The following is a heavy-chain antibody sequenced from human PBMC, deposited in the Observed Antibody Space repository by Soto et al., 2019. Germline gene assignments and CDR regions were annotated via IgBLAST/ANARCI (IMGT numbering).Heavy chain of an antibody. CDR2: IDPSDSYT. CDR3: ARVSYCGGDCYTNWFDP. Sequence: GESLKISCKGSGYSFTSYWISWVRQMPGKGLEWMGRIDPSDSYTNYSPSFQGHVTISADKSISTAYLQWSSLKASDTAMYYCARVSYCGGDCYTNWFDPWGQGTLVTVSS. V-gene: IGHV5-10-1*01. D-gene: IGHD2-21*02. CDR1: GYSFTSYW. J-gene: IGHJ5*02.